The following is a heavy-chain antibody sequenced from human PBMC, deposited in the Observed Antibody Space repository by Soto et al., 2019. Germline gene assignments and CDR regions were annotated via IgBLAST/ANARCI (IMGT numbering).Heavy chain of an antibody. CDR2: ISGSGGST. J-gene: IGHJ4*02. V-gene: IGHV3-23*01. CDR1: GFTFSSYA. D-gene: IGHD3-16*02. CDR3: ATRPPYDYVWGSYRYFFDY. Sequence: GGSLRLSCAASGFTFSSYAMSWVRQAPGKGLEWVSAISGSGGSTYYADSVKGRFTISRDNSKNTLYLQMYSLRAEDTAVDYCATRPPYDYVWGSYRYFFDYWGQGTLVTVSS.